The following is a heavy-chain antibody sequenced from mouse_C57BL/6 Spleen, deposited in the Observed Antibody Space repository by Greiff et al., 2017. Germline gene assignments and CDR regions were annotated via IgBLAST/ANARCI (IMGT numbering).Heavy chain of an antibody. CDR1: GYSFTGYF. Sequence: EVQLQESGPELVKPGDSVKISCKASGYSFTGYFMNWVMQSHGKSLEWIGRINPYNGDTFYNQKFKGKATLTVDKSSSTAHMELRSLTSEDSAVYYCARGDDGYYDYAMDYWGQGTSVTVSS. J-gene: IGHJ4*01. CDR2: INPYNGDT. CDR3: ARGDDGYYDYAMDY. V-gene: IGHV1-20*01. D-gene: IGHD2-3*01.